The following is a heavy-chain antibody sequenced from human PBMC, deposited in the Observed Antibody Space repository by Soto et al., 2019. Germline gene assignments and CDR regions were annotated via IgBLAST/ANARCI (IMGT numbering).Heavy chain of an antibody. CDR1: GGSFSGYY. Sequence: SETLSLTCAVYGGSFSGYYWSWIRQPPGKGLEWIGEINHSGSTNYNPSLKSRVTISVDTSKNQFSLKLSSVTAADTAEYYCARKYRSGWYDGVQMAFNWFDPWGQGTLVTVSS. V-gene: IGHV4-34*01. CDR3: ARKYRSGWYDGVQMAFNWFDP. CDR2: INHSGST. J-gene: IGHJ5*02. D-gene: IGHD6-19*01.